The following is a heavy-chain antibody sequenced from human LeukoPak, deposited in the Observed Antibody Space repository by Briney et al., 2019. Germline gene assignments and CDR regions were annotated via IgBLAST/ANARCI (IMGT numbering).Heavy chain of an antibody. J-gene: IGHJ4*02. CDR2: IIPILGIT. V-gene: IGHV1-69*04. CDR1: GGTLSSYA. D-gene: IGHD1-20*01. CDR3: ARGGGRITGTTFDY. Sequence: SGTVACMAAGGTLSSYAISWVRQAHGQWIEWMGRIIPILGITNYAQKIQGRVTITADQSTRTAYLELIRLRSEDTAVYYCARGGGRITGTTFDYWGQGTLVTVSS.